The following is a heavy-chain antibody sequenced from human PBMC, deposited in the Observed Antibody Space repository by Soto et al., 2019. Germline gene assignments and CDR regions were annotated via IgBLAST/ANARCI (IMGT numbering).Heavy chain of an antibody. Sequence: QVQLPESGPGLVKPSGTLSLTCSVTGDSLSSDKWWSWVRQPPGKGLEWIGEMHHSGSRHYKPSLGGRLTISVDKSRNQSSLQLTSATAADTALYFCARHDNVTLGLTYFDFWGQGTLVTVSS. D-gene: IGHD1-1*01. CDR1: GDSLSSDKW. CDR3: ARHDNVTLGLTYFDF. J-gene: IGHJ4*02. V-gene: IGHV4-4*02. CDR2: MHHSGSR.